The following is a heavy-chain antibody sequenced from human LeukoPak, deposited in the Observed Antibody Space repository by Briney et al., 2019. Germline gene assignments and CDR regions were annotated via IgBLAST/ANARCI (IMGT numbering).Heavy chain of an antibody. CDR1: GGSISSSSYY. CDR3: ARVTGYMIEDYFDY. D-gene: IGHD3-22*01. V-gene: IGHV4-39*07. CDR2: IYYSGST. Sequence: SETLSLTCTVSGGSISSSSYYWGWIRQPPGKGLEWIGSIYYSGSTYYSPSLQSRVTISVDTSKNQFSLKLRSVTAADTAVYYCARVTGYMIEDYFDYWGQGTLVTVSS. J-gene: IGHJ4*02.